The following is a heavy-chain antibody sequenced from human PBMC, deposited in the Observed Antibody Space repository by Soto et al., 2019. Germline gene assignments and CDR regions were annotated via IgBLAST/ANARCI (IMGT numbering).Heavy chain of an antibody. CDR3: ARELLGGYYH. J-gene: IGHJ5*02. D-gene: IGHD5-12*01. Sequence: PSETLSLTCTVTGGSIRSYYWIWIRPPPGEGLEGIGYLYYSGSTNYNTTPKSRVTTSEDTSKNQCSLKLSSVTAADTAVYYCARELLGGYYHWGQGTLVTVSS. CDR2: LYYSGST. V-gene: IGHV4-59*01. CDR1: GGSIRSYY.